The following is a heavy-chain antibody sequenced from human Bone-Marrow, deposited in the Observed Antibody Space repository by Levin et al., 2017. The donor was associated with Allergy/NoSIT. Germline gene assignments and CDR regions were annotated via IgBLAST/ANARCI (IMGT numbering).Heavy chain of an antibody. CDR1: GGSIRNYY. J-gene: IGHJ4*02. CDR3: ARWGAGGYSTERTFDY. V-gene: IGHV4-59*01. CDR2: IYESGST. Sequence: SETLSLTCIVSGGSIRNYYWSWIRQPPGKGLEWVGYIYESGSTNYNPSLKSRVTISMDKSKNQFSMKLTSVTAADTAVYYCARWGAGGYSTERTFDYWGPGTLVTVSS. D-gene: IGHD2-8*01.